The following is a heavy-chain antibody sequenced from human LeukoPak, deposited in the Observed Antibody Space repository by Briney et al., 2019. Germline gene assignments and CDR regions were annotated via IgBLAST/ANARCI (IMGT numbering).Heavy chain of an antibody. V-gene: IGHV4-61*01. D-gene: IGHD6-13*01. CDR2: IYYSGST. J-gene: IGHJ5*02. CDR1: GGSISSGSYY. Sequence: ETLSLTCTVSGGSISSGSYYWSWIRQPXGKGLEWIGYIYYSGSTNYNPSLKSRVTISVDTSKNQFSLKLSSVTAADTAVYYCARRVSSSSWYSWFDPWGQGTLVTVSS. CDR3: ARRVSSSSWYSWFDP.